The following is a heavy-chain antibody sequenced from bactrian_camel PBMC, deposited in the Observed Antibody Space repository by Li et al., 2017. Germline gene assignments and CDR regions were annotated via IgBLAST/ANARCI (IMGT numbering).Heavy chain of an antibody. D-gene: IGHD1*01. CDR1: GDTFTTYE. Sequence: HVQLVESGGGSVQAGGSLTLSCAQSGDTFTTYELSWYRQAPGKERELISGIDNIGRTNYADSVKGRFTISQDSNKRVVYLQMNDLKPEDTAMYSCGLVVRYVRAGRRRSNEYWGQGTQVTVS. CDR3: GLVVRYVRAGRRRSNEY. V-gene: IGHV3S53*01. CDR2: IDNIGRT. J-gene: IGHJ4*01.